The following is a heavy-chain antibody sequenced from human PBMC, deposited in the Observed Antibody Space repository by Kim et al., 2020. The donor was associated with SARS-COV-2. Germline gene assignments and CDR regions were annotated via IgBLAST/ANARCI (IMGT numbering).Heavy chain of an antibody. CDR3: ARRPLWYLRPNWFDP. D-gene: IGHD6-13*01. J-gene: IGHJ5*02. V-gene: IGHV4-34*01. Sequence: PSLKRRVTISVDTSKNQFSLKLSSVTAADTAVYYCARRPLWYLRPNWFDPWGQGTLVTVSS.